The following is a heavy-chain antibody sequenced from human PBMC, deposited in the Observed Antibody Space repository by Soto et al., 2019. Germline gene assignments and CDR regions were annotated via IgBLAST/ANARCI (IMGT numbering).Heavy chain of an antibody. Sequence: QVQLVQSGAEVKKPGSSVKVSCKASGGAFTNDIITWVRQAPGQGLEWMGRIIPLLDITNYAQKFQGRVTITADKSPSTAYMERNSLISEDTAVYYCARDSPIGSTFSGYDAIDYWGQGTLVTVSS. V-gene: IGHV1-69*08. J-gene: IGHJ4*02. D-gene: IGHD5-12*01. CDR2: IIPLLDIT. CDR3: ARDSPIGSTFSGYDAIDY. CDR1: GGAFTNDI.